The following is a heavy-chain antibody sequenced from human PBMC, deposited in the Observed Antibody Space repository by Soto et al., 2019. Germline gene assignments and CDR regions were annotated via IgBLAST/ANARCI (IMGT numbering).Heavy chain of an antibody. V-gene: IGHV3-64D*08. CDR3: VKTEQQLTYYFDY. CDR2: ISSNGGST. D-gene: IGHD6-13*01. Sequence: GGSLRLSCSASGFTFSSYAMHWVRQAPGKGLEYVSAISSNGGSTYYADSVKGRFTISRDNSKNTLYLQMSSLRAEDTAVYYCVKTEQQLTYYFDYWGQGTLVTVSS. J-gene: IGHJ4*02. CDR1: GFTFSSYA.